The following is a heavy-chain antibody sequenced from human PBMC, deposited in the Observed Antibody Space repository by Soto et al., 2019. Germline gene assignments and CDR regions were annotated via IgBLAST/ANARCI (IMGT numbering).Heavy chain of an antibody. CDR1: GYSFTAYW. CDR3: TRRASSSFYHFDL. J-gene: IGHJ4*02. D-gene: IGHD2-2*01. V-gene: IGHV5-10-1*01. Sequence: GEPLKISCQASGYSFTAYWITWVRQMPGKGLEWMATIDPSDSYVDYSPSFRGHVTFSVDRSVTTVYLQWNSLKASDSAMYFCTRRASSSFYHFDLWGQGALVTVSS. CDR2: IDPSDSYV.